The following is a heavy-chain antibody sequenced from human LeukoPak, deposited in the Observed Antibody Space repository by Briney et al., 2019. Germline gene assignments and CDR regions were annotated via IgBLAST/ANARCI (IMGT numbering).Heavy chain of an antibody. CDR3: AKDRLWFGELLYYYCYGMDV. CDR1: GFTFSSYG. D-gene: IGHD3-10*01. Sequence: PGRSLRLSCAASGFTFSSYGMHWVRQAPGKGLEWVAVISYDGSNKYYADSVKGRFTISRDNSKNTLYLQINSLRAEDAAVYYCAKDRLWFGELLYYYCYGMDVWGQGTTVTVSS. V-gene: IGHV3-30*18. CDR2: ISYDGSNK. J-gene: IGHJ6*02.